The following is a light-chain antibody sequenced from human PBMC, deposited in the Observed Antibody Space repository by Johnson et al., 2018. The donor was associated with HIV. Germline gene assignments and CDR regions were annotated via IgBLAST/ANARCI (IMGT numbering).Light chain of an antibody. CDR3: GTWDSSLSANV. V-gene: IGLV1-51*02. CDR1: SSNIGNNY. J-gene: IGLJ1*01. CDR2: ENV. Sequence: QSVLTQPPSVSAAPGQKVTISCSGSSSNIGNNYVSWYQQLPGTAPKLLVYENVKRPSGIPDRFSGSKSGTSATLGITGLQTGDEADYYCGTWDSSLSANVFGTGNKVTVL.